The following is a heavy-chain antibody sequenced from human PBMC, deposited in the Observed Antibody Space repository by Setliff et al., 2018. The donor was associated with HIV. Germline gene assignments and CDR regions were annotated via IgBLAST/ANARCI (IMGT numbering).Heavy chain of an antibody. CDR2: IAYSGTT. Sequence: SETLSLTCTVSGGSSIGSSFQSTWIRQSPGKGLEWIADIAYSGTTMYTDYNPSLKSRVTMSVDTSKNQFSLKLSSVTAADTAVYYCARHDCGGNCDINWFDPWGQGTLVTVSS. V-gene: IGHV4-61*01. CDR1: GGSSIGSSFQ. D-gene: IGHD2-21*02. J-gene: IGHJ5*02. CDR3: ARHDCGGNCDINWFDP.